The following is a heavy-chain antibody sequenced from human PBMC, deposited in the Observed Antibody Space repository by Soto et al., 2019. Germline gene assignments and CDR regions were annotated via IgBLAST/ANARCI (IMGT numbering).Heavy chain of an antibody. D-gene: IGHD6-19*01. Sequence: QLQLQGSGPGLVKPSETLSLTCTVSGGSISSTSYYWGWIRQPAGKRLEWIGSVYYSGNTYYNPSLKSRVTISIDTSKNQFSLRLNSVTAAHTALYYCARLVVAGTRSVYWGQGILVTVSS. J-gene: IGHJ4*02. CDR2: VYYSGNT. CDR3: ARLVVAGTRSVY. V-gene: IGHV4-39*01. CDR1: GGSISSTSYY.